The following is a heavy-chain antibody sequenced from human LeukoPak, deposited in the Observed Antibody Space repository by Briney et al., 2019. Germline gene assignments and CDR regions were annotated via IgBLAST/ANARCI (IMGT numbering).Heavy chain of an antibody. CDR2: MYYSGST. Sequence: SETLSLTCTVSGGSISSSSYYWGWIRQPPGKGLEWIGSMYYSGSTYYNPSLKSRVTISVDTSKNQFSLKLSSVTAADTAVYYCARDPRGYRYAFDIWGQGTMVTVSS. V-gene: IGHV4-39*07. CDR1: GGSISSSSYY. J-gene: IGHJ3*02. CDR3: ARDPRGYRYAFDI. D-gene: IGHD5-18*01.